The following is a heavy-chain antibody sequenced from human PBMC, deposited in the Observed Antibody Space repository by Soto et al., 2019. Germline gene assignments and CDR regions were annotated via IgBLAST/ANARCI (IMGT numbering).Heavy chain of an antibody. J-gene: IGHJ4*02. D-gene: IGHD6-13*01. Sequence: QRLEWMGWINAGNGNRKYSPKFQGRVTITRETSASTAYMELSSLRSEDTAVYYCARCAMGAAAPPLEYRGQGTLVPVSS. CDR2: INAGNGNR. CDR3: ARCAMGAAAPPLEY. V-gene: IGHV1-3*01.